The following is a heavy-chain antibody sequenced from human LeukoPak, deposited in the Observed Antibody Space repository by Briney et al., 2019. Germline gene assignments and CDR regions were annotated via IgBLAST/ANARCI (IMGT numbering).Heavy chain of an antibody. CDR1: GFISSSYA. V-gene: IGHV3-23*01. D-gene: IGHD3-10*01. CDR3: AKLRYYYGSGTDFDY. CDR2: IIGSGGCT. Sequence: GGSLRLSCAAAGFISSSYAVSWVRQPAGEVLEWVSSIIGSGGCTYYSDSVKGRFTISRDNSKNTRFLQMTSQRAETTAVYYCAKLRYYYGSGTDFDYWGQGTLVTVSS. J-gene: IGHJ4*02.